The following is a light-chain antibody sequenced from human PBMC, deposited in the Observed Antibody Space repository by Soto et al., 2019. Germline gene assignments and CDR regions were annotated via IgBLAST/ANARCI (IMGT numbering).Light chain of an antibody. CDR3: QQAKSFPLT. J-gene: IGKJ4*01. CDR1: QGIRTW. Sequence: DIQMTQSPSSVSASVGDRVTITCRASQGIRTWLAWYQQKPGEAPKLLMYAAFSLQRGVPPRFSGSGSGTHFTLTISSLQPEDSATYFCQQAKSFPLTFGGGTKVDIK. CDR2: AAF. V-gene: IGKV1-12*01.